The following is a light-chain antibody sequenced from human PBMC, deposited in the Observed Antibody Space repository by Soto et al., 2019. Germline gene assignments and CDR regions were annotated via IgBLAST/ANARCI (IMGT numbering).Light chain of an antibody. CDR1: QSVSSY. Sequence: EIVLTQSPATLSSSPGERATLSCRASQSVSSYLAWYQQKPGQAPRLLIYDASNRATGIPARFSGSGSGTDFTLNISSLDTEEFAVYYCQQRSNWPSTFGGGTKVEIK. CDR3: QQRSNWPST. J-gene: IGKJ4*01. CDR2: DAS. V-gene: IGKV3-11*01.